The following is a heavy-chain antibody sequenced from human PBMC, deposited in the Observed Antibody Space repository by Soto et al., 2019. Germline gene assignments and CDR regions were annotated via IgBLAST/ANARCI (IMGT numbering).Heavy chain of an antibody. J-gene: IGHJ4*02. CDR1: GGSMSEYF. CDR3: ARDGYDGSGSPYPAY. Sequence: SETQSLTCSVSGGSMSEYFCSWIRQSPGKGLEWIGYIYYLGSTDYNPSLKSRVTISVDTSKRQFSLRLTSVTAADTAVYYCARDGYDGSGSPYPAYWGPGTQVTVSS. V-gene: IGHV4-59*01. D-gene: IGHD3-10*01. CDR2: IYYLGST.